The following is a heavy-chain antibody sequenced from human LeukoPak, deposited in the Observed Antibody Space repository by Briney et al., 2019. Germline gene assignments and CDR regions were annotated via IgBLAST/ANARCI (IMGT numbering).Heavy chain of an antibody. J-gene: IGHJ6*02. Sequence: ASVKVSCKASGYTFTGYYMHWVRQAPGQGLELMGWIIPNSGGTNYAQKFQGRVTMTRDTSISTAYMELSRLRSDDTAVYYCARATALDYYYYGMDVWDQGTTVTVSS. CDR1: GYTFTGYY. CDR2: IIPNSGGT. V-gene: IGHV1-2*02. CDR3: ARATALDYYYYGMDV.